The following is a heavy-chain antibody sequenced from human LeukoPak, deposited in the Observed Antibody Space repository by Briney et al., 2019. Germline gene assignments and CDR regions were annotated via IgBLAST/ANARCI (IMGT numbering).Heavy chain of an antibody. CDR3: ARSLPYGTTWYGRSDF. J-gene: IGHJ4*02. V-gene: IGHV3-48*04. Sequence: GGSLRLSCAASGFSFSSYALNWVRQAPGKGLEWVSYISSSSSTIYYTDSVKGRFTISRDNAMNSLYLQMNSLRAEDTAIYYCARSLPYGTTWYGRSDFWGQGTLVTVSS. D-gene: IGHD6-13*01. CDR1: GFSFSSYA. CDR2: ISSSSSTI.